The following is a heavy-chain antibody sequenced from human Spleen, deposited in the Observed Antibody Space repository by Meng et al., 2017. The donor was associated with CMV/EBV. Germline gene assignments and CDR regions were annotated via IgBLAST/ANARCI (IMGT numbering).Heavy chain of an antibody. V-gene: IGHV1-2*02. J-gene: IGHJ4*02. CDR3: ASAPGDY. CDR2: INPNNGGT. Sequence: ASVKVSCKASGYSFTAYYMHWVRQAPGQGLEWMGWINPNNGGTNYAPKFQGRVTITRDTSINTAYMDLTSLRSDDTAVYYCASAPGDYWGQGTLVIVSS. CDR1: GYSFTAYY.